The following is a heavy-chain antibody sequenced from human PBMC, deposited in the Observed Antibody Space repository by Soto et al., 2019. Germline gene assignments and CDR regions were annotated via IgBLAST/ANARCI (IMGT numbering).Heavy chain of an antibody. D-gene: IGHD2-2*01. Sequence: EVQLVESGGGVVRPGGSLRLSCAASGFTFDDYGMSWVRQAPGKGLEWVSGINWNGGSTGYADSVKGRFTISRDNAKNSLYLQMNRLRAEDTALYHCARAAALPHFYYYYCYMDVWGKGTTVTVSS. CDR2: INWNGGST. CDR1: GFTFDDYG. CDR3: ARAAALPHFYYYYCYMDV. V-gene: IGHV3-20*01. J-gene: IGHJ6*03.